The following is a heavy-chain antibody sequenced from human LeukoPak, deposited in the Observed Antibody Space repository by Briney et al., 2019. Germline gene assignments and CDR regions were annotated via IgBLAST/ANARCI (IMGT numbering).Heavy chain of an antibody. J-gene: IGHJ4*02. Sequence: PGRSLRLSCAASGFTFSRYPMHWVRQAPGTGLEWVAVLSFDGTDKHYADSVRGRFTISRDNSKNTVYLQMNSRRGDDKAVYYCAKDLSGAADYYFEYWGQGTLVTVSS. CDR2: LSFDGTDK. CDR1: GFTFSRYP. V-gene: IGHV3-30-3*01. CDR3: AKDLSGAADYYFEY. D-gene: IGHD6-19*01.